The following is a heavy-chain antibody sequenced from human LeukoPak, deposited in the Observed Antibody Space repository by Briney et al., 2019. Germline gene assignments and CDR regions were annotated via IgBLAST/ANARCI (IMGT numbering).Heavy chain of an antibody. V-gene: IGHV1-2*02. CDR2: IHPNSGGT. J-gene: IGHJ4*02. CDR3: ARVVVRDANNYKDY. CDR1: GYIFTAYY. D-gene: IGHD5-24*01. Sequence: ASVKVSCKPSGYIFTAYYMHWVRQAPGQGLEWMGWIHPNSGGTNYAQKFQGRVTMTRDTSISTAYLDLSRLRSDDTAAYYCARVVVRDANNYKDYWGQGTLVTVSS.